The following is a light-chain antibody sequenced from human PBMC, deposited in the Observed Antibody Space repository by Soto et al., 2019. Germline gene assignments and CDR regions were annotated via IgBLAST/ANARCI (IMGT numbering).Light chain of an antibody. CDR3: MQALQTLT. CDR2: LGS. Sequence: DIVMTQSPLSLPVTPGEPASISCRSSQSLLHSNGYNYLDWYLQKPGXSPXLLIYLGSNRASGVPDRFSGSGSGTDFTLKISRVEAEDAGVDYCMQALQTLTFGGGTKVDIK. CDR1: QSLLHSNGYNY. V-gene: IGKV2-28*01. J-gene: IGKJ4*01.